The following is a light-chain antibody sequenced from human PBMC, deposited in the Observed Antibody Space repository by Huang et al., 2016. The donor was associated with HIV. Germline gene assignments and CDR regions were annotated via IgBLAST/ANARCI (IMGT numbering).Light chain of an antibody. V-gene: IGKV3-20*01. J-gene: IGKJ1*01. CDR2: GAS. Sequence: EIVLTQSPGTLSLSPGDRATLSCGASQSVTSNYFAWYQQKSGQAPRLLIYGASSRATGIPDRFSGSGAGTDFTLTISRLEPEDFAVYYCQQYGSSPRTFGQGTKVEI. CDR3: QQYGSSPRT. CDR1: QSVTSNY.